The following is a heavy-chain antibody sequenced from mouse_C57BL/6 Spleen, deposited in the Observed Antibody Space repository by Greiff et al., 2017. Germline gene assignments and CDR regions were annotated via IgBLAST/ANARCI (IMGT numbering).Heavy chain of an antibody. CDR2: IYPGNSDT. CDR3: TRGEQGLRGYFDY. J-gene: IGHJ2*01. Sequence: EVKLVESGTVLARPGASVKMSCKTSGYTFTSYWMHWVKQRPGQGLEWIGAIYPGNSDTSYNQKFKGKAKLTAVTSASTAYMELSSLTNEDSAVYYCTRGEQGLRGYFDYWGQGTTLTVSS. D-gene: IGHD3-2*02. CDR1: GYTFTSYW. V-gene: IGHV1-5*01.